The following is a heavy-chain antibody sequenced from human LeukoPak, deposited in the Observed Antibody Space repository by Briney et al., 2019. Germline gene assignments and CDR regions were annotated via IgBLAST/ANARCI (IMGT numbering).Heavy chain of an antibody. Sequence: SVKVSCKASGGTFSSYAISWVRQAPGQGLEWMGGIIPIFGTANYAQKFQGRVTITADESTSTAYMELSSLRSEDTAVYYCARGLSSDYYDSSGYYSHFNWFDPWGQGTLVTVSS. CDR1: GGTFSSYA. CDR3: ARGLSSDYYDSSGYYSHFNWFDP. D-gene: IGHD3-22*01. J-gene: IGHJ5*02. CDR2: IIPIFGTA. V-gene: IGHV1-69*13.